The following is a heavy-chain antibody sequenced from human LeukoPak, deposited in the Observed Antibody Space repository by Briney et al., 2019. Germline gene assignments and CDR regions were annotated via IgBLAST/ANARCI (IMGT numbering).Heavy chain of an antibody. J-gene: IGHJ4*02. CDR1: GFTFSSYA. CDR2: ISDSGGST. V-gene: IGHV3-23*01. CDR3: AKDKAYYGSGSFDY. Sequence: GGSLRLSCAASGFTFSSYAMSWVRQAPGKWLEWVSAISDSGGSTSHADSVKGRCTISRDNSKNTVYLQMISLRAEDTAVYYCAKDKAYYGSGSFDYWGQGTLVTVSS. D-gene: IGHD3-10*01.